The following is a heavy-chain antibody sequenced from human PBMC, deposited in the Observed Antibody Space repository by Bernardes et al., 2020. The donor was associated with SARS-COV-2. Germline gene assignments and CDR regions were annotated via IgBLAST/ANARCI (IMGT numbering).Heavy chain of an antibody. D-gene: IGHD3-10*01. J-gene: IGHJ4*02. Sequence: GGSLRLSCAASGFTVSGNQMSWVRQAPGKGLEWVSVIYGDGSPYYADFVKGRFTISRDNSKNTLFLQMNSLRAEDTAVYYCGRVSRVRIELFHYQREIDYWGQGTLVTVSS. CDR2: IYGDGSP. CDR3: GRVSRVRIELFHYQREIDY. V-gene: IGHV3-53*01. CDR1: GFTVSGNQ.